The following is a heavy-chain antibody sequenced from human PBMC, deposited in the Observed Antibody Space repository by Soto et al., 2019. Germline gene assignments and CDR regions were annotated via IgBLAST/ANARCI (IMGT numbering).Heavy chain of an antibody. D-gene: IGHD6-13*01. CDR1: GFTFSSYG. V-gene: IGHV3-30*18. J-gene: IGHJ4*02. CDR3: AKQKGSLRSPFDY. Sequence: GGSLRLSCAASGFTFSSYGIHWVRQAPGKGLEWVAVISYDGSNKYYADSVKGRFTISRDNSENTLYLQMNSLRAEDTAVYYCAKQKGSLRSPFDYWGQGTLVTVSS. CDR2: ISYDGSNK.